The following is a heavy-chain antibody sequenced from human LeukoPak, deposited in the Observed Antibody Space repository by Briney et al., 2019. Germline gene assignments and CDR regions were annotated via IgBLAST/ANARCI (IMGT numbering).Heavy chain of an antibody. V-gene: IGHV3-21*01. J-gene: IGHJ4*01. Sequence: GGSLRLSCAASGFTFSSYSMHWVRQAAGKGLEWVSSISTTTYTYYADSVKGRFTISRDNAKNSLYLQMNGLRAEDTGVYYCARGNYFDYWGQGTLVTVSS. CDR1: GFTFSSYS. CDR2: ISTTTYT. CDR3: ARGNYFDY. D-gene: IGHD3-10*01.